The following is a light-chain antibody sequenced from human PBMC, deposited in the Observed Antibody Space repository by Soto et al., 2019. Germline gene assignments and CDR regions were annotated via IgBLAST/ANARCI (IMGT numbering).Light chain of an antibody. V-gene: IGKV3-20*01. J-gene: IGKJ1*01. Sequence: TVLTQSPGTLSLSPGDRATLSCRASQTVTNNYLAWYQQQPGQAPRLLIYGASSRATGIPDRFSGSGSGTYFTLTIRRLEPEDFAVYYCQRYGSSTTFGQGTKVEVK. CDR1: QTVTNNY. CDR3: QRYGSSTT. CDR2: GAS.